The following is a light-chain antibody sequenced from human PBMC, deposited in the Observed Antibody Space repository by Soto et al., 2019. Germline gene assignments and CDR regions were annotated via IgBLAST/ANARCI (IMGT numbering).Light chain of an antibody. CDR2: EVR. Sequence: QSVLTQPASVSGSPGQSITISCTGTGSDVGGYNYVSWYQQHPGKAPKLMIYEVRNRPSGVSHRFSGSKSANTASLTISGLQAEDEADYYCSSYTSSSPYVFGTGTKVTVL. CDR1: GSDVGGYNY. V-gene: IGLV2-14*01. J-gene: IGLJ1*01. CDR3: SSYTSSSPYV.